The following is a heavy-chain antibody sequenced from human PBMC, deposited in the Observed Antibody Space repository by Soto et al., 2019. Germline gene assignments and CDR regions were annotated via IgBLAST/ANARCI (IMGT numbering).Heavy chain of an antibody. CDR2: IYYSENT. D-gene: IGHD3-10*01. CDR3: ARFSGSEVDSFYGMDV. J-gene: IGHJ6*02. Sequence: SETLSLTCTVSGASVGSGAHYWNWIRQHPGKGLEWIGYIYYSENTYYNPSLRSRVTISADTFENQFSLKLNSVTAADTAVYYCARFSGSEVDSFYGMDVWGQGTTVT. CDR1: GASVGSGAHY. V-gene: IGHV4-31*03.